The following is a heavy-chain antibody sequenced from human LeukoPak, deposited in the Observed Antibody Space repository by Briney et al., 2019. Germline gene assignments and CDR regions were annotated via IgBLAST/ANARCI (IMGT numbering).Heavy chain of an antibody. J-gene: IGHJ4*02. V-gene: IGHV4-59*01. CDR1: GGSISSYY. Sequence: SETLSLTCTVSGGSISSYYWSWIRQPPGKGLEWIGYIYYGGSTNYNPSLKSRVTISVDTSKNQFSLKLSSVTAADTAVYYCARSDSSGFVDYWGQGTLVTVSS. D-gene: IGHD3-22*01. CDR2: IYYGGST. CDR3: ARSDSSGFVDY.